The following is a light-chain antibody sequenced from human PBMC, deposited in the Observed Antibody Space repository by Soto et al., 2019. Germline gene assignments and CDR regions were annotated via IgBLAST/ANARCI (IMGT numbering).Light chain of an antibody. J-gene: IGKJ4*01. CDR2: GAS. Sequence: IQMTQSPSSLSASVGDRVTITCRASQGIRSDLTWYQQKPGKAPKLLIYGASSLQSGVPSRFSGGGFGTDFTLTISSLQPEDSATYFCLQDFHYPLTFGGGTKVEIK. CDR3: LQDFHYPLT. CDR1: QGIRSD. V-gene: IGKV1-6*01.